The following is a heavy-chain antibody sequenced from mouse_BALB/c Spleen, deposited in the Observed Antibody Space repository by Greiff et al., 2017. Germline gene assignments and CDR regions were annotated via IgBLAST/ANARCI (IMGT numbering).Heavy chain of an antibody. D-gene: IGHD2-1*01. Sequence: EVQLRQSGAELVKPGASVKLSCTASGFNFKDTYMHWVKQRPEQGLEWIGRIDPANGNTKYDPKFQGKATITADTSSNTAYLQLSSLTSEDTAVYYCAGSGGNSDYWGQGTTLTVSS. CDR3: AGSGGNSDY. V-gene: IGHV14-3*02. CDR2: IDPANGNT. CDR1: GFNFKDTY. J-gene: IGHJ2*01.